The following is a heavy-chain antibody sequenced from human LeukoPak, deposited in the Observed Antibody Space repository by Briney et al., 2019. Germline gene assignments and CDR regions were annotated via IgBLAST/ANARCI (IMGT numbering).Heavy chain of an antibody. V-gene: IGHV3-23*01. CDR1: GFTFSSYA. D-gene: IGHD2-15*01. Sequence: GGSLRLSCAASGFTFSSYAMSWVRQAPGKGLEWVSAISGSGGSTYYADSVKGRFTIFRDNSKNTLYLQMNSLSAEDTAVYHCANGWSPDYWGRGTLVTVSS. CDR3: ANGWSPDY. J-gene: IGHJ4*02. CDR2: ISGSGGST.